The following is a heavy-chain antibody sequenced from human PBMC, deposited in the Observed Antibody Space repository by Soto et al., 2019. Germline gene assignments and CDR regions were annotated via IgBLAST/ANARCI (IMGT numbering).Heavy chain of an antibody. CDR1: GFNFNNYA. D-gene: IGHD3-9*01. V-gene: IGHV3-23*01. CDR2: VTVAGDVT. Sequence: EVHLLESGGGLVQPGGSLRLSCAASGFNFNNYAFNWVRQAPGRGLEWVSTVTVAGDVTYDADSVRGRFTISRDNSRSTLCLQMNSLRAEDTAVYYWARSGCYYPACYPYYYHVDVWGKGAPVTVSS. CDR3: ARSGCYYPACYPYYYHVDV. J-gene: IGHJ6*03.